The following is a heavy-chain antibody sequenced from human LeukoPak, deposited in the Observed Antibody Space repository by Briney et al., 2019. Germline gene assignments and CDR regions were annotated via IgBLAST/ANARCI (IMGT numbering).Heavy chain of an antibody. J-gene: IGHJ4*02. D-gene: IGHD5-24*01. Sequence: PSETLSLTCTFSGGSISSYYWSWIRQPPGKGLEWIGYIYYSGSTNYNPSLKSRATISVDTSKNQFSLKLSSVTATDTALYYCARSRDGYHPLDYWGQGTLVTVSS. CDR1: GGSISSYY. V-gene: IGHV4-59*12. CDR3: ARSRDGYHPLDY. CDR2: IYYSGST.